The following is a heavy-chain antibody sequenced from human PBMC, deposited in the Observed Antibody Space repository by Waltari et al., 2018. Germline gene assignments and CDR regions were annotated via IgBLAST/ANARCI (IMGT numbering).Heavy chain of an antibody. CDR3: AKADVGARNYFDY. CDR1: GFTFSSYA. V-gene: IGHV3-23*01. J-gene: IGHJ4*02. Sequence: EVQLLESGGGLVQPGGSLRLSCAASGFTFSSYAMSWVRQAPVKGLEWVSAISGSGGSTYYADSVKGRFTISRDNSKNTLYLQMNSLRAEDTAVYYCAKADVGARNYFDYWGQGTLVTVSS. D-gene: IGHD1-26*01. CDR2: ISGSGGST.